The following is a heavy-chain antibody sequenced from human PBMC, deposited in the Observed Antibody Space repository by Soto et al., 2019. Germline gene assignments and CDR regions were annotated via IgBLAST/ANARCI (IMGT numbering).Heavy chain of an antibody. Sequence: GGSLRLSCAASGFTFSSYAMTWVRQAPGKGLEWVSSISFSDGGTYYADSVKGRLTISRDNSKSTLFLQMNSLRVEDTAVYYCVKDDRILGRRYFDLWGRGTLVTVSS. D-gene: IGHD2-15*01. CDR3: VKDDRILGRRYFDL. V-gene: IGHV3-23*01. CDR1: GFTFSSYA. CDR2: ISFSDGGT. J-gene: IGHJ2*01.